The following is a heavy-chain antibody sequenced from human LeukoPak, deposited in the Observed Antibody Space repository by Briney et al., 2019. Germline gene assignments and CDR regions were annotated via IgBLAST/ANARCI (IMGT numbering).Heavy chain of an antibody. J-gene: IGHJ6*02. Sequence: GESLKISCKGSGYSFTSYWIGWVRQMPGKGLEWMGIIYAGDSDTRYSPSFQGLVTISVDKSISTAYLQWSSLQASDTAMYYCARAIGTSQFYFYYGMDVWGQGTTVTVSS. CDR3: ARAIGTSQFYFYYGMDV. CDR1: GYSFTSYW. D-gene: IGHD3-22*01. V-gene: IGHV5-51*01. CDR2: IYAGDSDT.